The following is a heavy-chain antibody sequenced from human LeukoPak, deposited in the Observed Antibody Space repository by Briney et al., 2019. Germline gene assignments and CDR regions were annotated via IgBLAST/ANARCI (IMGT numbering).Heavy chain of an antibody. CDR1: GYTFTSYA. D-gene: IGHD2-2*01. J-gene: IGHJ2*01. V-gene: IGHV1-69*13. Sequence: SVKVSCKASGYTFTSYAMNWVRQAPGQGLEWMGGIIPIFGTANYAQKFQGRVTITADESTSTAYMELSSLRSEDTAVYYCARGGPDDIVVVPAATYFDLWGRGTLVTVSS. CDR2: IIPIFGTA. CDR3: ARGGPDDIVVVPAATYFDL.